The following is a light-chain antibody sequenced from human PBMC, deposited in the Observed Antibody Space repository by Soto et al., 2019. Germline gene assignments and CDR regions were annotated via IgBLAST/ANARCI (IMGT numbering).Light chain of an antibody. CDR3: HPYIRYGP. Sequence: DGQRTKTQDALPASVGDTVTMTCRASQNIDRWVACYQQQSGPAPQILFYPASSLETGVPSRFSGSGSGTEFPLTISSVQPDDIASYYCHPYIRYGPFGQ. CDR2: PAS. J-gene: IGKJ1*01. CDR1: QNIDRW. V-gene: IGKV1-5*01.